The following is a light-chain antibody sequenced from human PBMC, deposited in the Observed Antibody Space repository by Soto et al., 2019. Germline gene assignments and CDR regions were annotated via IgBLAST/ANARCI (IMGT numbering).Light chain of an antibody. V-gene: IGLV2-14*01. CDR2: EVS. Sequence: QSALTQPASVSGSPGQSITISCTGTSSDLGAYNYVSWYQQHPGKAPKLIIYEVSNRPSGVSNRFSGSKSDNTASLTISGLQTEDEADYYCSSYTSNSSWVFGGGTQLTVL. CDR1: SSDLGAYNY. J-gene: IGLJ3*02. CDR3: SSYTSNSSWV.